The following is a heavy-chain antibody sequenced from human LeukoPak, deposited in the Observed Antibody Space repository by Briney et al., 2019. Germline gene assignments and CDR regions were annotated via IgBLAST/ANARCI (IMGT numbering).Heavy chain of an antibody. J-gene: IGHJ4*02. Sequence: PGGSLRLSCAASGFGLRRYGMQWVRQAPGKGLEWVAVIWYDGSQKYYGQSVKGRFTISRDNSKNTLDLQMDSLRAEDTAVYYCARLADDYGSGSYYNDHWGQGALVIVSS. CDR1: GFGLRRYG. D-gene: IGHD3-10*01. CDR2: IWYDGSQK. CDR3: ARLADDYGSGSYYNDH. V-gene: IGHV3-33*01.